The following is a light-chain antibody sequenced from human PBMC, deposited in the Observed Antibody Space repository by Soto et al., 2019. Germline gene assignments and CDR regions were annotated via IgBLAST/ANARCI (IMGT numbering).Light chain of an antibody. CDR1: QSVSSY. CDR2: DAS. CDR3: HQYHNYWT. J-gene: IGKJ1*01. Sequence: EIVLTQSPSTLSLSPGDRATLSCRASQSVSSYLAWYQQKPGQAPRLLIYDASNRATGIPARFSGSGSGTDFTLTISSLQPDDFATYYCHQYHNYWTFGQGTKVDI. V-gene: IGKV3-11*01.